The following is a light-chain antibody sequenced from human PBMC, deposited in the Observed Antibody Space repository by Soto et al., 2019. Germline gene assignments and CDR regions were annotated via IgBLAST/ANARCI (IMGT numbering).Light chain of an antibody. CDR1: SSDVGGYNY. Sequence: QSALTQPASVSGSPGQSITISCTGTSSDVGGYNYVSWYQQHPGKAPKLMIYDVSNRPSGVSNRFSGSKSGNTASLTTSGLQAEDEADYYCSSYTSSSPRLDVFGTGTKLTVL. CDR2: DVS. J-gene: IGLJ1*01. CDR3: SSYTSSSPRLDV. V-gene: IGLV2-14*01.